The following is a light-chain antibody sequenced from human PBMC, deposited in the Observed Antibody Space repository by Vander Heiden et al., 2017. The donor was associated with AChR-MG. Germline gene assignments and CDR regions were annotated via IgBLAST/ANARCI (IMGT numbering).Light chain of an antibody. Sequence: QSALTHPASVSGSPGQSITICCTGTSTDVGGYNYVSVYQQHPGKAPKLMIYDVSNRPSGVSNRFSCSKSGNTASLTISGLQAEDEADYYCSSYTSSSTLVFGTGTKVTVL. CDR3: SSYTSSSTLV. CDR2: DVS. V-gene: IGLV2-14*01. CDR1: STDVGGYNY. J-gene: IGLJ1*01.